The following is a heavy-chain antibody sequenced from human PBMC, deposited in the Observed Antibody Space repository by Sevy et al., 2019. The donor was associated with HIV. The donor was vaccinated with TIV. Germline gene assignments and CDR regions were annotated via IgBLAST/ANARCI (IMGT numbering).Heavy chain of an antibody. V-gene: IGHV3-11*01. Sequence: GGSLRLSCAASGFTFSDYYMSWIRQAPGKGLEWVSYISSSGSTIYYADSVKGRFTISSDNAKNSLYLQMNSLRAEDTAVYYCARDRFTYCGGDCSYGMDVWGQGTTVTVSS. CDR1: GFTFSDYY. CDR2: ISSSGSTI. CDR3: ARDRFTYCGGDCSYGMDV. J-gene: IGHJ6*02. D-gene: IGHD2-21*01.